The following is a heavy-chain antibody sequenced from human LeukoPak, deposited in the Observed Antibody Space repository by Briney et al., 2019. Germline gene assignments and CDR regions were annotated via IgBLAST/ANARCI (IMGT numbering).Heavy chain of an antibody. CDR3: AKSVVVITFRFDD. CDR2: INGGGGNT. J-gene: IGHJ4*02. V-gene: IGHV3-23*01. D-gene: IGHD2-15*01. CDR1: GVTFNSYV. Sequence: PGGSLRLSCAASGVTFNSYVMSGVRQAPGKGLEWVSAINGGGGNTYYADSVKGRFTISRDNSKNMVYLQMNSLRADDTAVYYCAKSVVVITFRFDDWGQGALVTVSS.